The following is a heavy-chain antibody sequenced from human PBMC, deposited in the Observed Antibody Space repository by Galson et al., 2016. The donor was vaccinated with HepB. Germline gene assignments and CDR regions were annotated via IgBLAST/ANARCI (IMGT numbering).Heavy chain of an antibody. V-gene: IGHV6-1*01. CDR2: TFYRSTWEN. J-gene: IGHJ6*02. Sequence: CAISGDSVYNNGAAWVWIRQSPSRGLEWLGRTFYRSTWENHYAGSVKNRITISPDTSRNQFSLLLNSVTPEDTAVYYCARAVMLGRGMDVWGQGTTVTVS. CDR1: GDSVYNNGAA. D-gene: IGHD3-10*01. CDR3: ARAVMLGRGMDV.